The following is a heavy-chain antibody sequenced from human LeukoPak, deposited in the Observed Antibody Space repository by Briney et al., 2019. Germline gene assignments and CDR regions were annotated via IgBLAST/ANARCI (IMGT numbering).Heavy chain of an antibody. CDR2: IYTSGST. V-gene: IGHV4-4*07. D-gene: IGHD6-19*01. CDR1: CGPHCRYY. J-gene: IGHJ4*02. CDR3: ARDRIAVAGTFDY. Sequence: AEPLPLTRTVTCGPHCRYYWSWIRQPAGAGLEWIGRIYTSGSTNYNPSLTSRVTMSVDTSKNQFSLKLSSVTAADTAVYYCARDRIAVAGTFDYGGQGPLATVSS.